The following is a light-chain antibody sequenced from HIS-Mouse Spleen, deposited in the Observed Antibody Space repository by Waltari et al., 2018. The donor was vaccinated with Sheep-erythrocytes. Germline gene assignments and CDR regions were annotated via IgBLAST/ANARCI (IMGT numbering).Light chain of an antibody. CDR2: QDT. CDR1: QLGDKY. CDR3: QAWDSSVV. J-gene: IGLJ2*01. Sequence: SYELTQPPSASVSPGQTASITCSGDQLGDKYACWYQQQPGRSPVLVIYQDTKRPPGTPERFSGSNSGNTATLTISGTQAMDEADYYCQAWDSSVVFGGGTKLTVL. V-gene: IGLV3-1*01.